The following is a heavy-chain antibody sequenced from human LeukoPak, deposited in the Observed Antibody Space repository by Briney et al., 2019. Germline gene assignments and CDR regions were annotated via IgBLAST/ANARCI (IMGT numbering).Heavy chain of an antibody. CDR1: GLTFRNAR. D-gene: IGHD1-26*01. J-gene: IGHJ4*02. CDR2: IKSKKDGVTK. V-gene: IGHV3-15*05. CDR3: KSGSYYEIYRRPAAFVY. Sequence: GGSLRLSCAASGLTFRNARMSWVRQATGKGRECVGHIKSKKDGVTKDYAAPVKGRLTISRDDSKNTLYLQMNSLKAEDTAVYYCKSGSYYEIYRRPAAFVYWGQGTLVAVSS.